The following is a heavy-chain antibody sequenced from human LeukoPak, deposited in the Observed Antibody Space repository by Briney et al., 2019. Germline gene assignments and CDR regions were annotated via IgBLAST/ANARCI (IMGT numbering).Heavy chain of an antibody. V-gene: IGHV4-4*09. J-gene: IGHJ6*03. D-gene: IGHD3-16*01. Sequence: PSETLSLTCTVSGGSISSYYWSWIRQPPGKGLEWIGYIYTSGSTNYNPSLKSRVTISVDTSKNQFSLKLSSVTAADTAVYYCARFDYYYMDVWGKGTTVTVSS. CDR2: IYTSGST. CDR3: ARFDYYYMDV. CDR1: GGSISSYY.